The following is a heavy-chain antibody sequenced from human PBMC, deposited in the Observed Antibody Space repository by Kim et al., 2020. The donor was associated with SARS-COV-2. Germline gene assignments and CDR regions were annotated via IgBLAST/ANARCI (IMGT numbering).Heavy chain of an antibody. CDR2: INHSGST. D-gene: IGHD3-10*01. J-gene: IGHJ6*02. V-gene: IGHV4-34*01. CDR1: GGSFSGYY. CDR3: ARVITIVRGDNQPFYYYYLMGGQPDKTGYYYYGKNV. Sequence: SETLSLTCAVYGGSFSGYYWSWIRQPPGKGLEWIGEINHSGSTNYNPSLKSRVTISVDTSKNQFSLKLSSVTAADTAVYYCARVITIVRGDNQPFYYYYLMGGQPDKTGYYYYGKNVWGQGTTVTVSS.